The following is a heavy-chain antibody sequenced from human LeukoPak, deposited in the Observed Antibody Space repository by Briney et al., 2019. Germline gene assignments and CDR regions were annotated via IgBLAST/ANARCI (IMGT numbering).Heavy chain of an antibody. CDR2: ITTSSTYI. V-gene: IGHV3-21*01. CDR3: ARAVYCSGGSCYSGAFDI. CDR1: GFTLSSYT. J-gene: IGHJ3*02. Sequence: SGVSLRLSCTASGFTLSSYTMKWVRQATGKGLEWVSSITTSSTYIYYPDSVKGRFNISRDNAKKSLFLQMNSLRAEDTAVYYCARAVYCSGGSCYSGAFDIRGQGTKVTVSS. D-gene: IGHD2-15*01.